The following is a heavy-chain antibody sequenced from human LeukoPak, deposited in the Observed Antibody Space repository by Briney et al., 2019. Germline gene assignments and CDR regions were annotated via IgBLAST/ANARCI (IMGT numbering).Heavy chain of an antibody. J-gene: IGHJ4*02. CDR2: IWYDGSNK. D-gene: IGHD3-22*01. CDR3: ARDVFTTYDTGGGYFDS. Sequence: GRSLRLSCVVSGFTFSSYDMRWVRQAPGKGLEGVALIWYDGSNKYYADSVKGRFTNSRGNSKNTLYLQMNSLRADNTAVYYCARDVFTTYDTGGGYFDSWGQGTLVTVSS. CDR1: GFTFSSYD. V-gene: IGHV3-33*01.